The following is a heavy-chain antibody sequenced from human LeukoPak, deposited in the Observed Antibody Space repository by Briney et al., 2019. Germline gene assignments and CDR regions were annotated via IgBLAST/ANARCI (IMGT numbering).Heavy chain of an antibody. J-gene: IGHJ3*02. Sequence: GGSLRLSCAASGFTFSSYSMNWVRQAPGKGLEWVSSISSSSSYIYYADSVKGRFTISRDNAKNSLYLQMNSLRAEDTAVYYCVAMGYSSSWYHAFDIWGQGTMVTVSS. D-gene: IGHD6-13*01. CDR3: VAMGYSSSWYHAFDI. CDR2: ISSSSSYI. CDR1: GFTFSSYS. V-gene: IGHV3-21*01.